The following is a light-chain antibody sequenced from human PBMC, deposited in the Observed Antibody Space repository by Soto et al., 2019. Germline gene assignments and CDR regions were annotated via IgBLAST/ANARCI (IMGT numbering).Light chain of an antibody. J-gene: IGLJ2*01. CDR1: SSDVGGYNY. CDR3: SSYTSSISVV. V-gene: IGLV2-14*01. CDR2: DVS. Sequence: QSVLTQPAPVSGSPGQSITISCTGTSSDVGGYNYVSWYQQHPGKAPKLMIYDVSNRPSGVSNRFSGSKSGNTASLTISGLQAEDEADYYCSSYTSSISVVFGGGTQLTVL.